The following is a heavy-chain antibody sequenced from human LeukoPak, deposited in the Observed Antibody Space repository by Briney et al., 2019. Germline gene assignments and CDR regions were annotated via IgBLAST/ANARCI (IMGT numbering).Heavy chain of an antibody. V-gene: IGHV3-23*01. CDR2: LSGSGITT. CDR1: GFTFSSYW. CDR3: AKGIYSSGWSYFDY. D-gene: IGHD6-19*01. J-gene: IGHJ4*01. Sequence: GGSLRLSCAASGFTFSSYWMHWVRQAPGKGLEWVSTLSGSGITTYYADSVKGRFTISRDNSKNTLYLQMNTLRAEDSALYYCAKGIYSSGWSYFDYWGHGTLVTVSS.